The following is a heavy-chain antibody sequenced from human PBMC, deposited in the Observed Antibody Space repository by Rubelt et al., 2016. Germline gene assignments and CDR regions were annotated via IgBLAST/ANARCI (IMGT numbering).Heavy chain of an antibody. CDR2: MWFDGSSK. CDR3: ATGYYGSGSDYDY. V-gene: IGHV3-33*08. Sequence: QVQLVESGGGVVQPGRSLRLSCAASGFTFSSYGMQWVRQAPGKGLEWVAAMWFDGSSKFYADSVKGRFTISRDKSENTLYLQMNSLRAGYTAGYYCATGYYGSGSDYDYWGQGTLVTVSS. J-gene: IGHJ4*02. D-gene: IGHD3-10*01. CDR1: GFTFSSYG.